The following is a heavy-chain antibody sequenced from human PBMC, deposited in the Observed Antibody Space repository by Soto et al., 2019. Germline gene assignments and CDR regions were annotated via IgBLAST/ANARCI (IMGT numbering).Heavy chain of an antibody. J-gene: IGHJ6*02. D-gene: IGHD3-9*01. CDR3: ARSDILTGYYGYYYYGMDV. Sequence: SVKVSCKASGGTFSSYAISWVRQAPGQGLEWMGGIIPIFGTANYAQKFQGRVTITADNSTSTAYMELSSLRSEDTAVYYCARSDILTGYYGYYYYGMDVWGQGTTVTVSS. CDR1: GGTFSSYA. CDR2: IIPIFGTA. V-gene: IGHV1-69*06.